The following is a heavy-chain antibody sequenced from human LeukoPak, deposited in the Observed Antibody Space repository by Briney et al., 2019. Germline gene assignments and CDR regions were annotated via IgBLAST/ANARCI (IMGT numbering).Heavy chain of an antibody. CDR1: GISLSNYG. V-gene: IGHV3-23*01. CDR2: ISGSGVGT. J-gene: IGHJ4*02. Sequence: GGSLRLSCAVSGISLSNYGMSWVRQAPGKGLEWVAGISGSGVGTNYADSVKGRFTIYRDNPKNTLYLQMNRMRAEDTAVYFCAKRGVVIRVILVGFHKEAYYFDSWGQGALVTVSS. D-gene: IGHD3-22*01. CDR3: AKRGVVIRVILVGFHKEAYYFDS.